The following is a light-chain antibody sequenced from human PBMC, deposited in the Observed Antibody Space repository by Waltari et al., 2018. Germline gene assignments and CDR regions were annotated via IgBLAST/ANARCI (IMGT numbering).Light chain of an antibody. V-gene: IGLV1-40*01. CDR3: QSYDDNLGGSTV. CDR1: SSNLGAGYD. CDR2: GNV. Sequence: QSVLTQPPSVSAAPGQRVTVPCIGSSSNLGAGYDVHWYQFVQDGAPKLLIYGNVNRPSGVPDRFSGSKSGISASLAITGLQAEDEAEYFCQSYDDNLGGSTVFGSGTKVTLL. J-gene: IGLJ6*01.